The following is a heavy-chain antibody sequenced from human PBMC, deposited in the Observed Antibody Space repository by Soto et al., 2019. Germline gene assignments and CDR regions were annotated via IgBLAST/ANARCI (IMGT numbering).Heavy chain of an antibody. CDR3: ARVCDILWGGNGMDV. Sequence: KPSETLSLTCTVSGGSISSYYWSWIRQPPGKGLEWIGYIYYSGSTNYNPSLKSRVTISVDTSKNQFSLKLSSVTAADTAVYYCARVCDILWGGNGMDVWGQGTTVTVSS. V-gene: IGHV4-59*01. CDR2: IYYSGST. CDR1: GGSISSYY. J-gene: IGHJ6*02. D-gene: IGHD3-9*01.